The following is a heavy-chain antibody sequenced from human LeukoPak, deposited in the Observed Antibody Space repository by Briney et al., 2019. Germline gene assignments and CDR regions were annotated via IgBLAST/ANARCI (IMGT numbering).Heavy chain of an antibody. CDR2: INPSGGST. V-gene: IGHV1-46*03. CDR1: GYTFTSYY. Sequence: ASXKVSCKATGYTFTSYYMHWVRQAPGQGQEGMGIINPSGGSTSYAKKFQGRGTMTRDRYTRKVYMEMSNLRSEDTAVYYCARVRPPTCPFDPWGQGTLVTVSS. J-gene: IGHJ5*02. CDR3: ARVRPPTCPFDP.